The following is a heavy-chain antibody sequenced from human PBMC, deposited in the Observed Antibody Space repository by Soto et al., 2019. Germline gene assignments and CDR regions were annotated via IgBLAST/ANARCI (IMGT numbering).Heavy chain of an antibody. CDR3: ARDEQLLFFVVVTGHYYGMDV. Sequence: GGSPRLSCSAPGFTFRSYAMHWVRQAPGQGLEGVAVISYDGSNKYYADSVKGRFTISRDNSKNTLYLQMNSLRAEDTAVYYCARDEQLLFFVVVTGHYYGMDVWGQRTTVTGSS. CDR1: GFTFRSYA. J-gene: IGHJ6*02. CDR2: ISYDGSNK. V-gene: IGHV3-30-3*01. D-gene: IGHD2-21*02.